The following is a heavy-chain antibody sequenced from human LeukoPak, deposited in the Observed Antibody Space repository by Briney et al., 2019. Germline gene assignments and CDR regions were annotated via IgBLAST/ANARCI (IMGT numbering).Heavy chain of an antibody. CDR3: AREISMFVNAFDL. CDR1: GFSFSSSG. CDR2: IWYDGSNE. J-gene: IGHJ3*01. D-gene: IGHD3-10*02. V-gene: IGHV3-33*01. Sequence: GRSLRLSCAASGFSFSSSGMHWVRQAPGKGLEWVAVIWYDGSNEYYADSVKGRFTISRDNSKNTLHLQMNSLRVEDTSVYCCAREISMFVNAFDLWGQGTLVAVSS.